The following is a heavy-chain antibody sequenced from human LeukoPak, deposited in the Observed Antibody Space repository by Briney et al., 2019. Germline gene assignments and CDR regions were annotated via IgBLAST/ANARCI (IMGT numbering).Heavy chain of an antibody. CDR2: IYPDDSAT. J-gene: IGHJ3*02. Sequence: GESLKISCKGSGYSFPNYWIAWVRQMPGKGLECMCIIYPDDSATRYSPSFQGQVTISADKSISTAYLQWSSLKASDTAMYYCASDYDSSNYGDTFDIWGQGTMVTVSS. CDR1: GYSFPNYW. V-gene: IGHV5-51*01. CDR3: ASDYDSSNYGDTFDI. D-gene: IGHD3-22*01.